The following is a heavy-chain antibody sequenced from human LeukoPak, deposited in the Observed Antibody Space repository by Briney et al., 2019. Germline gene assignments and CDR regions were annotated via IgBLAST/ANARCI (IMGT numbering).Heavy chain of an antibody. CDR3: ARDSGGDGYNCFDY. J-gene: IGHJ4*02. V-gene: IGHV3-21*01. CDR1: GFTFSSYS. D-gene: IGHD5-24*01. CDR2: ISSSSSYI. Sequence: PGGSLRLSCAASGFTFSSYSMTWVRQAPGKGLEWVSSISSSSSYIYYADSVKGRFTISRDNAKNSLYLQMNSLRAEDTAVYYCARDSGGDGYNCFDYWGQGTLVTVSS.